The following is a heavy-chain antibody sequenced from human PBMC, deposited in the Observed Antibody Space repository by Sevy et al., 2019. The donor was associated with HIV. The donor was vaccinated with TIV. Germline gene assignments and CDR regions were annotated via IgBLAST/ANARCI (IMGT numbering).Heavy chain of an antibody. Sequence: ASVKVSCKASGGTFSSYAISWVRQAPGQGLEWMGGIIPIFGTANYAQKFQGRVTITADESTGRAYMELRSLRSEDTAVYYCAREVRSYDSSGFEVYYGMDVWGQGTTVTVSS. CDR2: IIPIFGTA. CDR1: GGTFSSYA. CDR3: AREVRSYDSSGFEVYYGMDV. D-gene: IGHD3-22*01. J-gene: IGHJ6*02. V-gene: IGHV1-69*13.